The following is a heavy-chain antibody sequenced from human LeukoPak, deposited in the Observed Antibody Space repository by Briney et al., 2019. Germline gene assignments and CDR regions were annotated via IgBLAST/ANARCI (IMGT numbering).Heavy chain of an antibody. V-gene: IGHV3-7*04. Sequence: GGSLRLSCGASGFTFSTYWMSWVRQAPGKGLEWVANIKGDGSEIYSVDSVKGRFTISRDNAKSSLYLQLNSLRVEDTAVYYCARVPFRSTYFQDCWGQGTLVTVSS. J-gene: IGHJ4*02. CDR1: GFTFSTYW. CDR2: IKGDGSEI. D-gene: IGHD2/OR15-2a*01. CDR3: ARVPFRSTYFQDC.